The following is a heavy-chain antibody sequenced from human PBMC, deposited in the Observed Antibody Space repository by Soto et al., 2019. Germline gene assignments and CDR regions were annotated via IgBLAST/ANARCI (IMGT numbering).Heavy chain of an antibody. CDR3: ARDQGDQWLPMDA. Sequence: ASVKVSCKASGYTFIHYTIHWVRQAPGHRLEWMGWINGGSGNTKYSQKFQGRLTITRDTSATTAYMQLGSLTSEDTAVYYCARDQGDQWLPMDAWGQGTTVTVSS. V-gene: IGHV1-3*01. CDR1: GYTFIHYT. CDR2: INGGSGNT. J-gene: IGHJ6*02. D-gene: IGHD6-19*01.